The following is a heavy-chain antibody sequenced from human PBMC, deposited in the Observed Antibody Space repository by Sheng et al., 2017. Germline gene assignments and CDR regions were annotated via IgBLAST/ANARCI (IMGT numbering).Heavy chain of an antibody. D-gene: IGHD1-26*01. V-gene: IGHV6-1*02. Sequence: VRLQQSGPGLVKPSLTLSVTCAISGDTITSESAGWNWIRQSPSRGLEWLGKTYYRSKWLHDYAEYVKSRLTVNPDTSKNQISLQLTSVTAEDTAVYYCAREVGGQWEPFYFFYGL. CDR2: TYYRSKWLH. CDR3: AREVGGQWEPFYFFYGL. J-gene: IGHJ6*01. CDR1: GDTITSESAG.